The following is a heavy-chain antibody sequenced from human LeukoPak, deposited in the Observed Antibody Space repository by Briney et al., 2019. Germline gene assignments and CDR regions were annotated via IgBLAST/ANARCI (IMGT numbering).Heavy chain of an antibody. CDR3: ARGGLITGPGDY. Sequence: PGGSLRLSCAASGFTFSSYAMSWVRQAPGKGLEWVSAISGSGGSTYYADSVKGRFTISRDNSKNTLYLQMNSLRAEDTAVCYCARGGLITGPGDYWGQGTLVTVSS. D-gene: IGHD1-20*01. CDR1: GFTFSSYA. CDR2: ISGSGGST. V-gene: IGHV3-23*01. J-gene: IGHJ4*02.